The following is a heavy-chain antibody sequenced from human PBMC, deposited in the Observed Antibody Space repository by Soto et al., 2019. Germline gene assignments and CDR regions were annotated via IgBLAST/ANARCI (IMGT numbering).Heavy chain of an antibody. Sequence: QVQLVQSGAEVKKPGASVQVSCKTSGYTFTNYGINWVRQAPGQGLEWMGWISAYNGNTNYAQRFQGRVTMTTDTSTSTAYMELRSLRSDDTAVFYCARDAMSTAGLFFDYWGQGTLVTVSS. D-gene: IGHD3-3*01. CDR3: ARDAMSTAGLFFDY. V-gene: IGHV1-18*01. CDR1: GYTFTNYG. CDR2: ISAYNGNT. J-gene: IGHJ4*02.